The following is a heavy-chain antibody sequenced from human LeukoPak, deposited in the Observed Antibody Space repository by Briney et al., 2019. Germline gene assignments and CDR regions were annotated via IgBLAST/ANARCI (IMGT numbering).Heavy chain of an antibody. CDR3: ARDDYYGSSRAFDI. J-gene: IGHJ3*02. CDR1: GGSISSGGYY. Sequence: SQTLSLTCTVSGGSISSGGYYWSWIHQHPGKGLEWIGYIYYSGSTYYNPSLKSRVTISLDTSKNQFSLKLSSVTAADTAVYYCARDDYYGSSRAFDIWGQGTMVTVSS. D-gene: IGHD3-22*01. V-gene: IGHV4-31*03. CDR2: IYYSGST.